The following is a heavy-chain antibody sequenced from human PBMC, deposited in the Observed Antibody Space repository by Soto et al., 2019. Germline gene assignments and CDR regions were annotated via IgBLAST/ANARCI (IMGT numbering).Heavy chain of an antibody. V-gene: IGHV3-30*18. J-gene: IGHJ5*02. Sequence: HPGGSLRLSCAASGFTFSSYGMHWVRQAPGKGLEWVAVISYDGSNKYYADSVKGRFTISRDNSKNTLYLQMNSLRAEDTAVYYCAKDKAILGAKGWFDPWGHGNLVTVSS. CDR3: AKDKAILGAKGWFDP. CDR2: ISYDGSNK. D-gene: IGHD3-16*01. CDR1: GFTFSSYG.